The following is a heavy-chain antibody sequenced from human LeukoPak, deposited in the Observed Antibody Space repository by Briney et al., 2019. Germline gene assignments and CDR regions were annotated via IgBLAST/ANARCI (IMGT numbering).Heavy chain of an antibody. CDR2: IYYSGGT. CDR3: ARHTLVAASSFDY. Sequence: SETLSLTCTVSDGSINSYYWSWIRQPPGKGLEWIGYIYYSGGTNYNPSLKSRVTISVDTSKNQFSLKLSSVTAAGTAVYYCARHTLVAASSFDYWGQGTLVTVSS. CDR1: DGSINSYY. V-gene: IGHV4-59*08. J-gene: IGHJ4*02. D-gene: IGHD2-15*01.